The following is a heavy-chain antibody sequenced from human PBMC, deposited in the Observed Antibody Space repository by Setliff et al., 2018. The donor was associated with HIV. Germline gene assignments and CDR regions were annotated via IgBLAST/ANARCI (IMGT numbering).Heavy chain of an antibody. CDR3: ARDGIPASYYYDSSGEPEAYNWFDP. J-gene: IGHJ5*02. CDR2: VIPIFGTA. D-gene: IGHD3-22*01. V-gene: IGHV1-69*05. Sequence: VKVSCKASGGTFSSYAISWVRQAPGQGLEWMGGVIPIFGTANYAQKFQGRVTITTDESTSTAYMELSSLRSEDTAVYYCARDGIPASYYYDSSGEPEAYNWFDPWGQGTLVTVSS. CDR1: GGTFSSYA.